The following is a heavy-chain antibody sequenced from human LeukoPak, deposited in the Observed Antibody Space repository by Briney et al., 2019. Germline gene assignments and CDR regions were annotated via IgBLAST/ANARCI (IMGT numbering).Heavy chain of an antibody. CDR2: ISAHSRYI. D-gene: IGHD3-3*01. CDR1: GFSFSDFG. J-gene: IGHJ4*02. V-gene: IGHV3-21*01. CDR3: ARQYYDFWSGFYTADYYFDY. Sequence: KPGGSLRLSCAASGFSFSDFGMHWVRQAPGKGLEWVSSISAHSRYIYYADSVKGRFTISRDNAQTSLYLEMNSLRGEDSAVYYCARQYYDFWSGFYTADYYFDYWGRGTLVTVSS.